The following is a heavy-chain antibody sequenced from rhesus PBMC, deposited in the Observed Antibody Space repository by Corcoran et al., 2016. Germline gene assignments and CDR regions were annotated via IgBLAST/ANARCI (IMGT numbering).Heavy chain of an antibody. CDR1: GGSISSSNW. CDR2: IDGSGRGT. V-gene: IGHV4-93*02. CDR3: VKHSVSVYGRFDY. Sequence: QVQLQESGPAVVKPSETLSLTCAVPGGSISSSNWWSWIRQSPGKGLGWIGGIDGSGRGTEYNPSLKSRVTISQDTSKNQFSQKMSSVTAADSAVYYCVKHSVSVYGRFDYWGQGVLVTVSS. D-gene: IGHD3-9*01. J-gene: IGHJ4*01.